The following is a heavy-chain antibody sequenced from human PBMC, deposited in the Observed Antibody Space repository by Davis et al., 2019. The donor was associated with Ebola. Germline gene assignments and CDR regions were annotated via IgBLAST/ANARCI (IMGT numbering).Heavy chain of an antibody. CDR2: ISYDGSNK. V-gene: IGHV3-30-3*01. Sequence: GESLKISCAASGFTFSSYAMHWVRQAPGKGLEWVAVISYDGSNKYYADSVKGRFTISRDNSMNTLYLQMNSLRAEDTAVYSCAKDGRIAAAALYFFDNWGQGTLVTVSS. CDR1: GFTFSSYA. CDR3: AKDGRIAAAALYFFDN. J-gene: IGHJ4*02. D-gene: IGHD6-13*01.